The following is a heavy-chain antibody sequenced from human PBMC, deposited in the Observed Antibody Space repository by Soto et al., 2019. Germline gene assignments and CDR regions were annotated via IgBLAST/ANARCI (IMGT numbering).Heavy chain of an antibody. V-gene: IGHV4-39*01. CDR1: GGSISSSSYY. J-gene: IGHJ6*03. CDR3: ARHGSDYGGLNYYYYMDV. CDR2: IYYSGST. D-gene: IGHD1-26*01. Sequence: PSETLSLTCTVSGGSISSSSYYWGWIRQPPGKGLEWIGSIYYSGSTYYNPSLKSRVTISVDTSKNQFSLKLSSVTAADTAVYYCARHGSDYGGLNYYYYMDVWGKGTTVTVSS.